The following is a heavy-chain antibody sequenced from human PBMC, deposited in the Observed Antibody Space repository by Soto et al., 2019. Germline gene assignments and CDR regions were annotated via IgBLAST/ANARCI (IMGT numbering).Heavy chain of an antibody. Sequence: GESLKISRKASGYTFTSSWIAWVRQMPEKGLEWMGIIYPGDSHTTYSPSFQGQVTISADKSISTAYLQWSTLKVSDTAMYLCAGALSGGVYQYVMDVWGQGTTVTSP. J-gene: IGHJ6*02. D-gene: IGHD3-3*01. V-gene: IGHV5-51*01. CDR1: GYTFTSSW. CDR3: AGALSGGVYQYVMDV. CDR2: IYPGDSHT.